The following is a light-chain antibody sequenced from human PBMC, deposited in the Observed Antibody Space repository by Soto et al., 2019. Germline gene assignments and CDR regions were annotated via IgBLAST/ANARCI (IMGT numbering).Light chain of an antibody. CDR1: QSISSY. J-gene: IGKJ4*01. CDR3: QQYDNWPPLT. V-gene: IGKV3-15*01. CDR2: GAS. Sequence: EVVSTQSPDTLSLPPGERATLSCRASQSISSYLTWYQQKPGQAPRLLISGASTRATGIPARFSGSGSGTEFTLTISSLQSEDFAVYYCQQYDNWPPLTFGGGTKVDI.